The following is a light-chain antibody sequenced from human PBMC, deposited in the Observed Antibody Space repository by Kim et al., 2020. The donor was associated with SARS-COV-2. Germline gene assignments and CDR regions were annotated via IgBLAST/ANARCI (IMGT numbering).Light chain of an antibody. CDR2: KAS. J-gene: IGKJ2*01. CDR3: QDYHDYLYT. V-gene: IGKV1-5*03. Sequence: SASVGDRVTITCRASQTISIWLAWYQQKPGKAPKLLIYKASTLASGVPSRFSGSGSGTEFTLTISSLQPEDFATYYCQDYHDYLYTFGQVTKLEI. CDR1: QTISIW.